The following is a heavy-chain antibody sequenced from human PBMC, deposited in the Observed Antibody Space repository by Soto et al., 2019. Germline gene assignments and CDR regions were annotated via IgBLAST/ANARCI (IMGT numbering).Heavy chain of an antibody. CDR2: IWYDGSNK. J-gene: IGHJ6*01. Sequence: SLSISCAASGVTFSSYCMHWVRQAPGNGLEWVAVIWYDGSNKYYADSVKGRFTISRDNSKNTLYLQMNSLRAEDTAVYYCARDTMDVWGQGTPVTVSS. CDR1: GVTFSSYC. CDR3: ARDTMDV. V-gene: IGHV3-33*01.